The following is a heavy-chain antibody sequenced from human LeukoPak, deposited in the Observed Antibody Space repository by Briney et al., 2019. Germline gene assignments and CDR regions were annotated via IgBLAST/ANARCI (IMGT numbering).Heavy chain of an antibody. V-gene: IGHV4-31*03. J-gene: IGHJ4*02. CDR1: GGSISSSSYY. D-gene: IGHD2-2*01. CDR2: IYYSGST. CDR3: ASSRSSTSFDY. Sequence: PSETLSLTCTVSGGSISSSSYYWGWIRQHPGKGLEWIGYIYYSGSTYYNPSLKSRVTISVDTSKNQFSLKLSSVTAADTAVYYCASSRSSTSFDYWGQGTLVTVSS.